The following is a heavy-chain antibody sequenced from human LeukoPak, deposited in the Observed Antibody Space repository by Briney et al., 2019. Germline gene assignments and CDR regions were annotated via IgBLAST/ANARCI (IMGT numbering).Heavy chain of an antibody. D-gene: IGHD1-26*01. CDR1: GFTFSNAW. CDR2: IKSKTDGGTT. Sequence: PGGSLRLSCAASGFTFSNAWMSWVRQAPGKGLEWVGRIKSKTDGGTTDYAAPVKGRFTISRDDSQNTPYLQMNSLKTEDTAVYYCTTGAPRAYSGSYSNCWGQGTLVIVSS. V-gene: IGHV3-15*01. CDR3: TTGAPRAYSGSYSNC. J-gene: IGHJ4*02.